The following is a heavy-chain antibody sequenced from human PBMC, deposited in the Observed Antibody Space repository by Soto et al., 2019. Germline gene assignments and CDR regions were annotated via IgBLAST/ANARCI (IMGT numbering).Heavy chain of an antibody. J-gene: IGHJ6*02. Sequence: QITLKESGPTLVKPTQTLTLTCTFSGFSLSTSGVGVGWIRQPSGKALEWLALIYWDDDKRNSPSLKSRLTISKDTAKNQVGLTMTTMDPVDTATYYGAHSIGHGPIFGYYGMDVWGRGSTVTVSS. V-gene: IGHV2-5*02. CDR1: GFSLSTSGVG. CDR2: IYWDDDK. CDR3: AHSIGHGPIFGYYGMDV. D-gene: IGHD3-3*02.